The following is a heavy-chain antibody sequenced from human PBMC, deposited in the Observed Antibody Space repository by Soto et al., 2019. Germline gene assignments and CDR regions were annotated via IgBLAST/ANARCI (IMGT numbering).Heavy chain of an antibody. Sequence: QVQLVQSGAEVKKPGSSVKVSCKASVGTFSSYAISWVRQAPGQGLEWMGGIIPIFGTANYAQKFQGRVTITADKSTSNAYMELSSLRSEDTDVYYCGRDDVDYGDYLPRGDGMDVWGQGTTVTGSS. J-gene: IGHJ6*02. CDR2: IIPIFGTA. CDR1: VGTFSSYA. D-gene: IGHD4-17*01. CDR3: GRDDVDYGDYLPRGDGMDV. V-gene: IGHV1-69*06.